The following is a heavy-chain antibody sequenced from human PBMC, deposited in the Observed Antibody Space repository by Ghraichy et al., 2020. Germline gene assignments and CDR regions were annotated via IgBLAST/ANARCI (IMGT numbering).Heavy chain of an antibody. V-gene: IGHV4-59*01. J-gene: IGHJ4*02. CDR2: IYYSGST. CDR3: ARAGSSWYHPLDY. D-gene: IGHD6-13*01. CDR1: GGSISSYY. Sequence: SETLSLTCTVSGGSISSYYWSWIRQPPGKGLEWIGYIYYSGSTNYNPSLKSRVTISVDTSKNQFSLKLSSVTAADTAVYYCARAGSSWYHPLDYWGQGTLVTVSS.